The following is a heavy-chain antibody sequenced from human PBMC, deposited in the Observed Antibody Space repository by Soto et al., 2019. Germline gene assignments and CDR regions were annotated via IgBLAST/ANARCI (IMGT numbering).Heavy chain of an antibody. CDR1: GFTFSSYG. CDR2: ISYDGSNK. D-gene: IGHD2-8*01. Sequence: QVQLVESGGGVVQPGRSLRLSCAASGFTFSSYGMHWVRQAPGKGLEWVAVISYDGSNKYYADSVKGRFTSSRDNSKNTLYLQMNSLRAEDTAVYYCAKSDLVLKGWGQGTLVTVSS. J-gene: IGHJ4*02. V-gene: IGHV3-30*18. CDR3: AKSDLVLKG.